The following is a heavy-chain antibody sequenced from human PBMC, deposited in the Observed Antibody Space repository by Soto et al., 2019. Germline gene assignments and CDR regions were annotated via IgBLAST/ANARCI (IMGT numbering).Heavy chain of an antibody. CDR3: ARDPYEGRVGNWFES. V-gene: IGHV3-21*06. CDR1: GFTFSRYG. CDR2: ISSSTSYV. Sequence: EVQLVESGGGLVKPGGSLRLSCAASGFTFSRYGMNWLRQAPGKGLEWVASISSSTSYVYYADSVKGCFSTSRDNAKNILSLEMYALRGEDTAIYYCARDPYEGRVGNWFESWGQGTLVTVSS. D-gene: IGHD3-3*01. J-gene: IGHJ5*01.